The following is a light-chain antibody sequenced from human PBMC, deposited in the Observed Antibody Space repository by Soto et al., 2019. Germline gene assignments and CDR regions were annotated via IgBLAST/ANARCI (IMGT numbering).Light chain of an antibody. CDR2: ENN. CDR1: SSNIGSDF. J-gene: IGLJ3*02. V-gene: IGLV1-51*02. CDR3: AAWDTSLSGGV. Sequence: QSVLTQPPSVSAAPGQKVTISCSGSSSNIGSDFVSWYQQLPATAPPLLIYENNKRPSGIPDRFSGSKSATSATLGITGLQTGDEADYYCAAWDTSLSGGVFGGGTKLIVL.